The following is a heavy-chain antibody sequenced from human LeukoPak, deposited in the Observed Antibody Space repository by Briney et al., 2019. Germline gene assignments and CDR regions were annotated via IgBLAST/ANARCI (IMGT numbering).Heavy chain of an antibody. Sequence: SETLSLTCAVYGGSFSGYYWSWIRQPPGKGLEWIGYIYYSGSTNYNPSLKSRVTISVDTSKNQFSLKLSSVTAADTAVYYCARVPLSGYKAYYYYMDVWGKGTTVTVSS. J-gene: IGHJ6*03. CDR1: GGSFSGYY. D-gene: IGHD3-3*01. CDR3: ARVPLSGYKAYYYYMDV. V-gene: IGHV4-59*01. CDR2: IYYSGST.